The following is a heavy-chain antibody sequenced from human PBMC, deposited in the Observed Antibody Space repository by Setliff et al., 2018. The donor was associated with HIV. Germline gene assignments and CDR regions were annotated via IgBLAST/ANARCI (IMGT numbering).Heavy chain of an antibody. V-gene: IGHV1-58*01. Sequence: VKVSCKASGFTFTNSAVQWVRQARGQRLEWIGWIVVGSGNTNYAQKFQERVTITRDMSTSRAYMELSGLRTEDTAVYYCAADPQTGTTSYDAFDIWGQGTMVTVSS. CDR1: GFTFTNSA. D-gene: IGHD1-7*01. CDR2: IVVGSGNT. CDR3: AADPQTGTTSYDAFDI. J-gene: IGHJ3*02.